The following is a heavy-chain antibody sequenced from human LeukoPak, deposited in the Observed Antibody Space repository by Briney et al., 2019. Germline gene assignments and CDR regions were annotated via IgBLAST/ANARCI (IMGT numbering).Heavy chain of an antibody. D-gene: IGHD6-6*01. Sequence: GRSLRLSCAASGFTFSSYAMHWVRQAPGKGLEWVAVISYDGSNKYYADSVKGRFTISRDNSKNTLYLQMNSLRAEDTAVYYCARDVNSIAARPFDYWGQGTLVTVSS. V-gene: IGHV3-30-3*01. CDR1: GFTFSSYA. CDR3: ARDVNSIAARPFDY. J-gene: IGHJ4*02. CDR2: ISYDGSNK.